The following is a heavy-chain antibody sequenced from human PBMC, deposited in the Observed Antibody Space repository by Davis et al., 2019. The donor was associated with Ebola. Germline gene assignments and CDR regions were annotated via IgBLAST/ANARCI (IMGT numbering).Heavy chain of an antibody. CDR1: GFIFSAFP. CDR3: AKETEVRGAMWGYFQN. D-gene: IGHD3-10*01. V-gene: IGHV3-30*01. CDR2: ITKDESEK. J-gene: IGHJ1*01. Sequence: GESLKISCAASGFIFSAFPMHWVRQAPGKGPEWVAFITKDESEKYYGDSVKGRFTISRDNSRDTVDLQMNSLRVEDTAVYYCAKETEVRGAMWGYFQNWGQGTLVIVSS.